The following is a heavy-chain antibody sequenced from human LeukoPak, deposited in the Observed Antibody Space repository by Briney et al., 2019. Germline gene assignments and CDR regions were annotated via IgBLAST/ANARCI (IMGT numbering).Heavy chain of an antibody. D-gene: IGHD4-23*01. CDR1: GFTFSNAW. V-gene: IGHV3-15*01. Sequence: TGGSLRLSFAAPGFTFSNAWMSWGRPGPGKGLGWVCRIKSKTDGGTTDYAAPVKGRFTISRDDSKNTLYLQMNSLKTEDTAVYYCTTALRWIDAFDIWGQGTMVTVSS. J-gene: IGHJ3*02. CDR2: IKSKTDGGTT. CDR3: TTALRWIDAFDI.